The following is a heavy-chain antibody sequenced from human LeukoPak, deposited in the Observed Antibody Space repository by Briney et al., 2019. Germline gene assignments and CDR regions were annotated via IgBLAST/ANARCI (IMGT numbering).Heavy chain of an antibody. CDR1: GGTFSSYA. CDR2: IIPIFGTA. D-gene: IGHD3-3*01. V-gene: IGHV1-69*13. J-gene: IGHJ4*02. Sequence: SVKVSCKASGGTFSSYAISWVRQAPGQGLEWMGGIIPIFGTANYAQKFQGRVTITADESTSTAYMELSSLRSEDTAVYYCARLVDFWSCYATGGFDYWGQGTLVTVSS. CDR3: ARLVDFWSCYATGGFDY.